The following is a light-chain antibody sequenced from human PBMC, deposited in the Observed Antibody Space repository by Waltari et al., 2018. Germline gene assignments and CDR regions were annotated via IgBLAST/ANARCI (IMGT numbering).Light chain of an antibody. CDR3: QQYYSIPYT. J-gene: IGKJ2*01. V-gene: IGKV4-1*01. Sequence: DIVMTQSPDSLAVSLGERATINCKSSQSVLYRSNNKYLLAWFQQKPGQPPRLPIYWASTRGSGVPDRFSGSGSGTDFTLTISSLQAEDVAVYYCQQYYSIPYTFGQGTQLEIK. CDR2: WAS. CDR1: QSVLYRSNNKYL.